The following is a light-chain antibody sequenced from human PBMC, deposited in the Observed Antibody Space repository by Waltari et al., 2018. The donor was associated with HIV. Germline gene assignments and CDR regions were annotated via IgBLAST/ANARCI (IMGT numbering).Light chain of an antibody. Sequence: DIQMTQSPPSLSASVGDRVTITCRASQTISNYLNWYQQQPGEAPKLLMFAASSLQSGVPSRFSGSGSGTDFTLTISSLQSEDFATYYCQQSYSIPLTFGGGTKVEI. J-gene: IGKJ4*01. CDR1: QTISNY. CDR2: AAS. V-gene: IGKV1-39*01. CDR3: QQSYSIPLT.